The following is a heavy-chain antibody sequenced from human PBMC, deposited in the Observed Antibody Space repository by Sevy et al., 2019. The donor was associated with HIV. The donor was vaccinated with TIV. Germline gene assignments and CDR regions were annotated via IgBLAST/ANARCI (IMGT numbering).Heavy chain of an antibody. CDR3: TKGGVSAGYAYDI. CDR1: GLNFNDYT. J-gene: IGHJ3*02. CDR2: ISWDGSSA. D-gene: IGHD2-2*01. Sequence: GSLRLSCAASGLNFNDYTMNWVRQAPGKGLEWVSFISWDGSSAYYADSVKGRFTISRENTKNSLFLQMNSLRTEDTAWYYCTKGGVSAGYAYDIWGQGTMVTVSS. V-gene: IGHV3-43*01.